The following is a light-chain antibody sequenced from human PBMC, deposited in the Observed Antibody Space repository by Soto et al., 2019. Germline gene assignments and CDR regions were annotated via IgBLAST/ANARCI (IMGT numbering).Light chain of an antibody. V-gene: IGKV2-28*01. CDR1: QSLLHSNGYNY. CDR3: MQALQTPL. CDR2: LGS. J-gene: IGKJ4*01. Sequence: DIVMTQSPLSLPVTPGEPASISCRSSQSLLHSNGYNYLDWYLQKPGQSPQLLIYLGSNRASGVHDRFSGSGSGTECTLKISRVEAEDVGVYYCMQALQTPLFGGGTKVEI.